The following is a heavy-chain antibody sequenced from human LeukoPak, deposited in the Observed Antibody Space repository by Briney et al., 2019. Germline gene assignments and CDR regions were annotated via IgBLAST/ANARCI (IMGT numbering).Heavy chain of an antibody. CDR3: ARGLGYYDSSVGY. J-gene: IGHJ4*02. Sequence: PSETLSLTCTVSGGSISSYYWSWIRQPPGKGLEWIGYIYYSGSTNYNPSPKSRVTISVDTSKNQFSLKLSSVTAADTAVYYCARGLGYYDSSVGYWGQGTLVTVSS. CDR1: GGSISSYY. D-gene: IGHD3-22*01. V-gene: IGHV4-59*01. CDR2: IYYSGST.